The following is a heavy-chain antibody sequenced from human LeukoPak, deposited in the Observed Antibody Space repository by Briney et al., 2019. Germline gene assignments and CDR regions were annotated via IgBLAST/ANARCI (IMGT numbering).Heavy chain of an antibody. J-gene: IGHJ6*02. Sequence: VASVKVSCKASGGTSSSYAISWVRQAPGQGLEWMGGIIPIFGTANYAQKFQGRVTITADESTSTAYMELSSLRSEDTAVYYCARDTRLYSPYYYGMDVWGQGTTVTVSS. V-gene: IGHV1-69*13. CDR1: GGTSSSYA. CDR3: ARDTRLYSPYYYGMDV. D-gene: IGHD2-15*01. CDR2: IIPIFGTA.